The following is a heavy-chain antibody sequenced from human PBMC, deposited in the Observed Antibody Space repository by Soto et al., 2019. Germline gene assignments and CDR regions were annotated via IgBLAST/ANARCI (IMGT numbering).Heavy chain of an antibody. J-gene: IGHJ4*02. CDR1: GFTFSSHV. CDR2: INSGSTSI. D-gene: IGHD4-17*01. V-gene: IGHV3-48*01. Sequence: EEHLVESGGGLVQPGGSLRLSCAASGFTFSSHVMYWVRQAPGKGLEWVSSINSGSTSIYYADSVKCRFTISRDNGKNSLYLQMSSLRADDTAVYYCLNGDYYVGQGTLVTVSS. CDR3: LNGDYY.